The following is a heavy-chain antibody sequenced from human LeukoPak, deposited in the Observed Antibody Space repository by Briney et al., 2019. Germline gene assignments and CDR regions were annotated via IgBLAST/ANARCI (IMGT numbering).Heavy chain of an antibody. CDR3: ARQGYSSGGDAFDI. Sequence: GGSLRLSCAASGFTLSTYWMNWVRQAPGKGLEWVATIKQDGSEKYYVDSVKGRFTISRDNAKNSLYPQMNSLRAEDTAVYYCARQGYSSGGDAFDIWGQGTVVTVSS. D-gene: IGHD6-19*01. V-gene: IGHV3-7*01. CDR2: IKQDGSEK. CDR1: GFTLSTYW. J-gene: IGHJ3*02.